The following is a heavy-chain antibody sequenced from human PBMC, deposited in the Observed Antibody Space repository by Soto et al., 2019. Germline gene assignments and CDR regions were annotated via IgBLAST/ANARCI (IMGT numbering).Heavy chain of an antibody. CDR3: ARATGTLRSRNCDY. CDR1: GGSISSSSYY. CDR2: IYHTGST. V-gene: IGHV4-39*07. D-gene: IGHD1-1*01. J-gene: IGHJ4*02. Sequence: SGTLSLTCSVSGGSISSSSYYWAWIRQPPGKGLEWIGSIYHTGSTYYSKSLRSRLTMSVDTSKSQFSLRLSSVTAADTAVYYCARATGTLRSRNCDYWGQGSLVTVSS.